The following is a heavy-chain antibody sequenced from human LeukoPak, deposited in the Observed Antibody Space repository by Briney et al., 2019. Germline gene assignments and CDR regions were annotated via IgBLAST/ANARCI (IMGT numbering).Heavy chain of an antibody. J-gene: IGHJ4*02. CDR3: ARGYSSGWQYFDY. CDR1: GGTFSSYA. D-gene: IGHD6-19*01. CDR2: IIPILGIA. Sequence: SVKVSCKASGGTFSSYAVSWVRQAPGQGLEWMGRIIPILGIANYAQKFQGRVTITADKSTSTAYMELSSLRSEDTAVYYCARGYSSGWQYFDYWGQGTLVTVSS. V-gene: IGHV1-69*04.